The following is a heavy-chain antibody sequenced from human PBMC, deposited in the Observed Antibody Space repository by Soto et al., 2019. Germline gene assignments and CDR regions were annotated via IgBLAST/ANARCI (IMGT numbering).Heavy chain of an antibody. Sequence: QPGGSLRLSCVASGFTFGSYGMHWVRQAPGKGLEWVAVIWYDGNNKNYADPVKGRFTISRDNSKNTLYLQINSPRAEDTAVYYCAREVHTAMAPSFEYWGQGTPVTVSS. J-gene: IGHJ4*02. CDR2: IWYDGNNK. V-gene: IGHV3-33*01. CDR3: AREVHTAMAPSFEY. CDR1: GFTFGSYG. D-gene: IGHD5-18*01.